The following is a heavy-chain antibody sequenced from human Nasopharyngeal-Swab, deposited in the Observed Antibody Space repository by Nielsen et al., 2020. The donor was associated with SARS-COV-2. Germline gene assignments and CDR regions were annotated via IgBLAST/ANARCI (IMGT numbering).Heavy chain of an antibody. J-gene: IGHJ6*04. CDR1: GFTFSSYW. Sequence: GESLKISCAASGFTFSSYWMHWVRQAPGKGLVWVSRIKSDGGTTNYADSVKGRFTISRDNAKNTLYLQMNSLRAEDTAVYYCARAWQQLADVWGKGTTVTVSS. D-gene: IGHD6-13*01. CDR3: ARAWQQLADV. V-gene: IGHV3-74*01. CDR2: IKSDGGTT.